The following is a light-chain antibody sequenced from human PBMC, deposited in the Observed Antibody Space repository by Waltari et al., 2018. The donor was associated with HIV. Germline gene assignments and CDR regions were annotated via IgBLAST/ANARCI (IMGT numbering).Light chain of an antibody. CDR1: SSNIGDNY. J-gene: IGLJ2*01. V-gene: IGLV1-47*01. CDR2: RDK. Sequence: QSVLAQPPSASGTPGQRVTISCSGSSSNIGDNYVYWYQQIPGTTPKPLIHRDKQWPSGVPDRFSGAKSGTSASLASSGLRSEDEAIYFCATWDDRLSGVLFGGGTKLTVL. CDR3: ATWDDRLSGVL.